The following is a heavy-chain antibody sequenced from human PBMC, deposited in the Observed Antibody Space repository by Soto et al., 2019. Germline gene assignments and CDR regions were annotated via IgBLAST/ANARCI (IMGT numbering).Heavy chain of an antibody. D-gene: IGHD2-15*01. J-gene: IGHJ6*03. V-gene: IGHV4-34*01. CDR1: GGSFSGYY. CDR3: ARARYCSGGSCYQYYYYYYMDV. CDR2: INHSGST. Sequence: SETLSLTCAVYGGSFSGYYWSWIRQPPGKGLEWIGEINHSGSTNYNPSLKSRVTISVDTSKNQFSLKLSSVTAADTAVYYCARARYCSGGSCYQYYYYYYMDVWGKGTTVTVSS.